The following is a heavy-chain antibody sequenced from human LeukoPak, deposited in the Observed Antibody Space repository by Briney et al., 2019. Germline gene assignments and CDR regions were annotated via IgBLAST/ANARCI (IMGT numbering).Heavy chain of an antibody. CDR1: GYSLSSQG. D-gene: IGHD3-9*01. CDR3: ARVGLLTGYYFFDY. CDR2: IRGDNGDT. J-gene: IGHJ4*02. Sequence: GSSVKVSCKNSGYSLSSQGITWVRQAPGPPLEWAGWIRGDNGDTNYAQKLQGRVTMTTDTSTSTAYMELRSLGSDETAVYYCARVGLLTGYYFFDYWGQGTLVTVSS. V-gene: IGHV1-18*01.